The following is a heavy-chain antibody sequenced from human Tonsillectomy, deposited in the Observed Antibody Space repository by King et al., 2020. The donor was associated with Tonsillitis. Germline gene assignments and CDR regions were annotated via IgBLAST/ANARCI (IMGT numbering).Heavy chain of an antibody. Sequence: VQLQESGPGLVQPSETLSLTCTVSGVSISSYYWSWIRQPPGKGLEWIGYIYYRGSTNYNPSLKSRVTISVETSKNQFSLKLSSVTAADTTVYYCASPYPVLKYWGQGTLVTVSS. J-gene: IGHJ4*02. CDR3: ASPYPVLKY. V-gene: IGHV4-59*01. D-gene: IGHD3-9*01. CDR1: GVSISSYY. CDR2: IYYRGST.